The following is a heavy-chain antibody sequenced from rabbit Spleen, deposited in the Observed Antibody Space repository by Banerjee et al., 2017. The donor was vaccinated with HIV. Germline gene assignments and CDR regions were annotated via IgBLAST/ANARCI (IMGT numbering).Heavy chain of an antibody. Sequence: QSLEESGGDLVKPGASLTLTCTASGFSFSSRYYMCWVRQAPGKGLEWIACGYSGSSGDTYYASWAKGRFTITRSTSLNTVTLQMTSLTAADTATYFCARDSAGREDFSLWGQGTLVTVS. J-gene: IGHJ4*01. D-gene: IGHD4-2*01. CDR2: GYSGSSGDT. V-gene: IGHV1S40*01. CDR1: GFSFSSRYY. CDR3: ARDSAGREDFSL.